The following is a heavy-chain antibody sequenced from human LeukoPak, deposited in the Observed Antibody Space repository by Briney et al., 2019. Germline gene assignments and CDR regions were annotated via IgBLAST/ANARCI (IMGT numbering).Heavy chain of an antibody. V-gene: IGHV4-39*02. J-gene: IGHJ4*02. CDR1: GGSISSSSYY. D-gene: IGHD5-18*01. Sequence: SETLSLTCTVSGGSISSSSYYWGWIRQPPGKGLEWIGSIYYSGSTYYNPSLKSRVTISVDTSKNQFSLKLSSVTAADTAVYYCARDRGYSYGSYFDYWGQGTLVTVSS. CDR2: IYYSGST. CDR3: ARDRGYSYGSYFDY.